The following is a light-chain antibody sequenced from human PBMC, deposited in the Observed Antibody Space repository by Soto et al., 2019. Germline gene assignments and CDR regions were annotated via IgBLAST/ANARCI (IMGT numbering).Light chain of an antibody. CDR3: ASYTSSRTSVI. CDR2: EVS. V-gene: IGLV2-14*01. J-gene: IGLJ2*01. Sequence: QSVLTQPASVSGSPGQSITISCTGTSSDVGGYKYVSWYQQHPDKAPKLIIFEVSNRPSGISSHFSGSKSGNTASLTISGLQAEDEADYYCASYTSSRTSVIFGRGTKLTVL. CDR1: SSDVGGYKY.